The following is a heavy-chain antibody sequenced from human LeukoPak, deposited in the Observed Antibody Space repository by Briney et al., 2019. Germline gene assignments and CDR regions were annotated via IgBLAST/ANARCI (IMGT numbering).Heavy chain of an antibody. Sequence: KPSETLSLTCAVYGGSFSGYYWSWIRQPPGKGLEWIGEINHSGSTNYNPSLKSRVTISVDTSKNQSSLKLSSVTAADTAVYYCATVDTAMVMDYWGQGTLVTVSS. V-gene: IGHV4-34*01. CDR3: ATVDTAMVMDY. CDR2: INHSGST. J-gene: IGHJ4*02. D-gene: IGHD5-18*01. CDR1: GGSFSGYY.